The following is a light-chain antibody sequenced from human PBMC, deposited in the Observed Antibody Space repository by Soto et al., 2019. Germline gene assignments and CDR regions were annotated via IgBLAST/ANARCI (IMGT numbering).Light chain of an antibody. CDR1: KSVSSD. V-gene: IGKV3-15*01. CDR2: CAS. CDR3: QQSNNWPPAT. J-gene: IGKJ1*01. Sequence: IIMAQSASTLSVPLSERAPLPCWASKSVSSDTVWYQQNPAQEPPLLIYCASTRATGSPARCSGSGSGTELTPLTISLQSEDVSVVYCQQSNNWPPATFGQGTKVDIK.